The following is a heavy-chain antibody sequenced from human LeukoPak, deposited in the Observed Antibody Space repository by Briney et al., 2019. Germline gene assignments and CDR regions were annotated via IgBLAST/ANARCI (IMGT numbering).Heavy chain of an antibody. CDR2: INPNSSGT. J-gene: IGHJ4*02. Sequence: ASVKVSCKSSGYTFTGYYMHWVRQAPGQGLEWMGWINPNSSGTDYAQKFQGRVTMTRDTSISTAYMELRRLRSDDTAVYYCARVGIAALYYFDYWGQGTLVTVSS. CDR1: GYTFTGYY. D-gene: IGHD6-6*01. V-gene: IGHV1-2*02. CDR3: ARVGIAALYYFDY.